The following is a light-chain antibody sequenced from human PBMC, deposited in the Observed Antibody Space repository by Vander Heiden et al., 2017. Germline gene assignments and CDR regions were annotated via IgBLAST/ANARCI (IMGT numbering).Light chain of an antibody. CDR3: SSYTRSSTLV. Sequence: QSALTQHPSVSGSPGQAITISCTGTSSDVCDYKYVSWYRQYPGQAPNLMIYEISNRPSGVSNRFSGSKSGHTASLTISGLQAEDEADYYCSSYTRSSTLVFGGGTKLTVL. CDR1: SSDVCDYKY. J-gene: IGLJ2*01. CDR2: EIS. V-gene: IGLV2-14*01.